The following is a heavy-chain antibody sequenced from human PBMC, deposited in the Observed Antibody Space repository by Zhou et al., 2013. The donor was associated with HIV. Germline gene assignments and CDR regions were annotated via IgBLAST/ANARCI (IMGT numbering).Heavy chain of an antibody. D-gene: IGHD3-10*01. Sequence: QVQLVQSGAEVKKPGSSVKVSCKASGGTFSSYAISWVRQAPGQGLEWMGRIIPILGIANYAQKFQGRVTITADKSTSTAYMELSSLRSEDTAVYYCARAGTIDYYGSGSNIDYWGQGTLVTVSS. V-gene: IGHV1-69*04. CDR1: GGTFSSYA. CDR3: ARAGTIDYYGSGSNIDY. CDR2: IIPILGIA. J-gene: IGHJ4*02.